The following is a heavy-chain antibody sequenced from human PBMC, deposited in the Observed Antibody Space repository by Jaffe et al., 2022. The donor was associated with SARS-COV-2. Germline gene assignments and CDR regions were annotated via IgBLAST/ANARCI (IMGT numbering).Heavy chain of an antibody. CDR3: AKRPDYISSWFYFDD. V-gene: IGHV3-23*04. CDR1: GFTFINYA. CDR2: IGGRGATT. D-gene: IGHD6-13*01. Sequence: EVQLVESGGGLVQPGGSLRLSCAASGFTFINYAMSWVRQAPGKGLEWVSTIGGRGATTFYADSVKGRFTVSRDNSKNTQYLQMNSLRAEDTAVYYCAKRPDYISSWFYFDDWGQGTLLTVSS. J-gene: IGHJ4*02.